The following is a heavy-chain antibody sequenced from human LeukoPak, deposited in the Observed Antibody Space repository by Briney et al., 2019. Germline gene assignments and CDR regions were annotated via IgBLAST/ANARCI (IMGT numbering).Heavy chain of an antibody. CDR3: ARRRSSSLFGLDWFDP. CDR1: GGSISSSSYY. Sequence: PSETLSLTCTVSGGSISSSSYYWGWIRQPPGKGLEWIGSIYYSGSTYYNPSLKSRVTISVDTSKNQFSLKLSSVTAADTAVYYCARRRSSSLFGLDWFDPWGQGTLVTVSS. CDR2: IYYSGST. V-gene: IGHV4-39*01. D-gene: IGHD6-6*01. J-gene: IGHJ5*02.